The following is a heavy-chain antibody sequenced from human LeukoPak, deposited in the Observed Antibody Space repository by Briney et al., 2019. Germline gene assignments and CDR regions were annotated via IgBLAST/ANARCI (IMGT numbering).Heavy chain of an antibody. CDR1: GGSISSYY. Sequence: SETLSLTCTVSGGSISSYYWSWIRQPAGKGLEWIGRIYTSGSTNYNPSLKSRVTMSVDTSKNQFSLKLSSVTAADTAVYYCARDYGPILTGYYADWGQGTLVTVCS. D-gene: IGHD3-9*01. CDR3: ARDYGPILTGYYAD. V-gene: IGHV4-4*07. J-gene: IGHJ4*02. CDR2: IYTSGST.